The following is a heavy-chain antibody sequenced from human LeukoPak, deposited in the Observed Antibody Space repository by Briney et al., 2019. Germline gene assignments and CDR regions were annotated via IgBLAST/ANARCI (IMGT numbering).Heavy chain of an antibody. Sequence: SETLSLTCTVSGGSISSYYWSWIRQPPGKGLEWIGYIYYSESTNYNPSLKSRVTISVDTSKDQFSLKLSSVTAADTAVYYCARGVLEVITMIVVPILGFDYWGQGTLVTVSS. D-gene: IGHD3-22*01. CDR1: GGSISSYY. CDR3: ARGVLEVITMIVVPILGFDY. V-gene: IGHV4-59*01. CDR2: IYYSEST. J-gene: IGHJ4*02.